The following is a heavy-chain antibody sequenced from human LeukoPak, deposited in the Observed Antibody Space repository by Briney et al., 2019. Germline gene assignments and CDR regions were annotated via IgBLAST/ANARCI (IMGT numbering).Heavy chain of an antibody. J-gene: IGHJ6*02. CDR1: GDSFSGYY. CDR3: ARWAILTGYSAYFYYGMDV. Sequence: SETLSLTCAVYGDSFSGYYWSWIRQPPGKGLEWIGEINHSGSTNYNPSLKSRVTISVDTSNNQFSLKVNSVTAADTAVYYCARWAILTGYSAYFYYGMDVWGQGTTVTVSS. D-gene: IGHD3-9*01. CDR2: INHSGST. V-gene: IGHV4-34*01.